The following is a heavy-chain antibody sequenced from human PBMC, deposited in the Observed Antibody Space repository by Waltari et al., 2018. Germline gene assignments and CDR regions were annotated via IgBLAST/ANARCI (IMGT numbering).Heavy chain of an antibody. CDR3: ARGTKRGVVVVVASMDV. D-gene: IGHD2-15*01. Sequence: QVQLVQSGAEVKKPGASVKVSCKASGYTFTSYDINWVRQATGQGLEWMGWMNPNSGNTGYAQKFQGRVTMTRNTSISTAYMELSSLRSEDTAVYYCARGTKRGVVVVVASMDVWGQGTTVTVSS. CDR2: MNPNSGNT. J-gene: IGHJ6*02. V-gene: IGHV1-8*01. CDR1: GYTFTSYD.